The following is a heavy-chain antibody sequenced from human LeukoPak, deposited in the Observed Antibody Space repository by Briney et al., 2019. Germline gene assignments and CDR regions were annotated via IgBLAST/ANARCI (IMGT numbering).Heavy chain of an antibody. CDR3: ARFAEVYYYVDV. D-gene: IGHD2-21*01. CDR1: GFTFSSYA. CDR2: IKQDGSEK. J-gene: IGHJ6*03. V-gene: IGHV3-7*01. Sequence: PGGSLRLSCAASGFTFSSYAMSWVRQAPGKGLEWVANIKQDGSEKYYVDSVKGRFTISRDDAKKSLYLQMNSLRAEDTAVYFCARFAEVYYYVDVWGTGTTVIVSS.